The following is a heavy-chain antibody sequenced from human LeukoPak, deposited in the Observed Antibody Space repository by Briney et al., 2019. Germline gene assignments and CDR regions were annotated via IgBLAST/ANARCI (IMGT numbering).Heavy chain of an antibody. J-gene: IGHJ4*02. CDR2: NIPIFGTA. CDR1: GYTFATYA. CDR3: ATTRAYYYDSSGYYPYYFDY. D-gene: IGHD3-22*01. V-gene: IGHV1-69*13. Sequence: GASVKVSCKASGYTFATYAISWVRQAPGQGLEWMGGNIPIFGTANYAQKFQGRVTITADESTSTAYMELSSLRSEDTAVYYCATTRAYYYDSSGYYPYYFDYWGQGTLVTVSS.